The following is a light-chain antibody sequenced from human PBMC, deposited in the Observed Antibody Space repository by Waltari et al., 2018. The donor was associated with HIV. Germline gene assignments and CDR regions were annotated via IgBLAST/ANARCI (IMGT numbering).Light chain of an antibody. CDR1: SSDIGGYDY. Sequence: QSALTQPASVSGSLGQSITFSCTGTSSDIGGYDYVSWYQQHPGEAPKIIIYDVTNRPSGMSARFSGSTSGDTAPLTISGLQAENEADYYCTSFTTTTAWVFGGGTKLTVL. V-gene: IGLV2-14*03. CDR3: TSFTTTTAWV. CDR2: DVT. J-gene: IGLJ3*02.